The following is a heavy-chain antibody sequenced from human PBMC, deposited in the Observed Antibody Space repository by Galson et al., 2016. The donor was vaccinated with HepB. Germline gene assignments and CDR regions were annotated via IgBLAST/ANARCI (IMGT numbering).Heavy chain of an antibody. Sequence: TLSLTCTVSGGSISSGDYYWSWIRQPPGKGLEWIGYIYYSGSTYYNPSLKSRLTISVDTSKKQLSLKLSSVTAADTAVYYCARGGGYDYIWGSYRYLGAFDIWGQGTMVTVSS. CDR1: GGSISSGDYY. J-gene: IGHJ3*02. D-gene: IGHD3-16*02. CDR3: ARGGGYDYIWGSYRYLGAFDI. CDR2: IYYSGST. V-gene: IGHV4-30-4*01.